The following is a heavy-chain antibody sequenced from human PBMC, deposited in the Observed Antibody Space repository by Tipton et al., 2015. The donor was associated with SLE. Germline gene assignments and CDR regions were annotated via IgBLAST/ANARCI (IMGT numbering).Heavy chain of an antibody. CDR2: IRFDGSNK. CDR1: GFSFSNYA. Sequence: VQLVQSGGGVVQPGGSLRLSCATSGFSFSNYAMHWVRQAPGKGLEWVAFIRFDGSNKDYADSVKGRFTISRDNSKNTVYLQMSSLRAEDTAVYYCAKEFYDFPVWGQGTTVTVSS. J-gene: IGHJ6*02. D-gene: IGHD3-3*01. CDR3: AKEFYDFPV. V-gene: IGHV3-30*02.